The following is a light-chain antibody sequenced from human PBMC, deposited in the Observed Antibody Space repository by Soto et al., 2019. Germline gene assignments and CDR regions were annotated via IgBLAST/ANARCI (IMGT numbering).Light chain of an antibody. CDR1: SSDVGGYNY. CDR2: DVS. Sequence: QSVLTQPASVSGSPGQSITISCTGTSSDVGGYNYVSWYQQHPGKAPKLMIYDVSNRPSGVSNRFSGSKSGNTASLTISGLQAEDEADDYCSSYTSSSTSVFGTGTKLTV. CDR3: SSYTSSSTSV. J-gene: IGLJ1*01. V-gene: IGLV2-14*01.